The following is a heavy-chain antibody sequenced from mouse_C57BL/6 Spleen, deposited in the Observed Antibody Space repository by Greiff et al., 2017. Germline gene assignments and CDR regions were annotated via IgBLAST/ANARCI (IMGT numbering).Heavy chain of an antibody. CDR1: GFTFSSYG. CDR2: ISSGGSYT. Sequence: EVQLVESGGDLVKPGGSLKLSCAASGFTFSSYGMSWVRQTPDKRLEWVATISSGGSYTYYPDSVKGRFTISRDNAKNTLYLQMSSLKSEDTAMYYCARPELGDAMDYWGQGTSVTVSS. CDR3: ARPELGDAMDY. D-gene: IGHD4-1*01. V-gene: IGHV5-6*01. J-gene: IGHJ4*01.